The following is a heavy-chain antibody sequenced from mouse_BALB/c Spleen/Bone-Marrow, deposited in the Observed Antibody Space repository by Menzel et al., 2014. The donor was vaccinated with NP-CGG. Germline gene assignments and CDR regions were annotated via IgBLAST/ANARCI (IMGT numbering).Heavy chain of an antibody. J-gene: IGHJ4*01. CDR1: GFTFSDYY. CDR3: ARGGQLGAMDY. Sequence: EVKLMESGGGLVKPGGSLKLSCAASGFTFSDYYMYWVRQTPEKRLEWVATISDGGSYTYYPGSVKGRFTISRDNAKNNLYLQMSSLKSEDTAMYYCARGGQLGAMDYWGQGTSVTVSS. CDR2: ISDGGSYT. V-gene: IGHV5-4*02. D-gene: IGHD3-2*01.